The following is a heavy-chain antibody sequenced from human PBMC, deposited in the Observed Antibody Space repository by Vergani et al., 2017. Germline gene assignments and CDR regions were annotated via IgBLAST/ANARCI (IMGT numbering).Heavy chain of an antibody. CDR1: GGPFSGYY. D-gene: IGHD3-16*02. J-gene: IGHJ4*02. CDR2: INHSGST. Sequence: QVQLQQWGAGLLTPSETLSLTCAVYGGPFSGYYWSWIRQPPGEGLEWSGEINHSGSTNYNPSLKSRVTISVDTSKNQFSLKLSSVTAADTPVYYCAGYYDYVWGSYRTFDYWGQGTLVTVSS. CDR3: AGYYDYVWGSYRTFDY. V-gene: IGHV4-34*01.